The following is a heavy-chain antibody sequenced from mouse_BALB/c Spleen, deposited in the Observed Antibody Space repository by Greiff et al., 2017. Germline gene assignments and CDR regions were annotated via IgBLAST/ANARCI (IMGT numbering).Heavy chain of an antibody. CDR3: ARQGGYGYDGFDY. CDR1: GFTFSSYA. V-gene: IGHV5-9-3*01. D-gene: IGHD2-2*01. J-gene: IGHJ2*01. Sequence: EVQVVESGGGLVKPGGSLKLSCAASGFTFSSYAMSWVRQTPEKRLEWVATISSGGSYTYYPDSVKGRFTISRDNAKNTLYLQMSSLRSEDTAMYYCARQGGYGYDGFDYWGQGTTLTVSS. CDR2: ISSGGSYT.